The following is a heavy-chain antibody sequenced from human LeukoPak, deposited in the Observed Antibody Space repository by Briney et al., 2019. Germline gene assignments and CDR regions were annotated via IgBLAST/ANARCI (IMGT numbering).Heavy chain of an antibody. J-gene: IGHJ4*02. CDR2: IWYDGSNK. CDR1: GFTFSSYG. D-gene: IGHD5-24*01. Sequence: PGGSLRLSCAAPGFTFSSYGMHWVRQAPGKGLEWVAVIWYDGSNKYYADSVKGRFTISRDNSKNTLYLQMNSLRAEDTAVYYCARDGGDGYNMYYFDYWGQGTLVTVSS. V-gene: IGHV3-33*01. CDR3: ARDGGDGYNMYYFDY.